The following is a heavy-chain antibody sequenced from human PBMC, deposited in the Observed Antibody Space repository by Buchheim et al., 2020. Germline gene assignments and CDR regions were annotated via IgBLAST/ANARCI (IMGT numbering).Heavy chain of an antibody. CDR2: ISYDGSNK. Sequence: QVQLVESGGGVVQPGRSLRLSCAASGFTFSSYGMHWVRQAPGKGLEWVAVISYDGSNKYYADSVKGRFTISRDNSKNTLYLQMNSLRAEDTAVYYCAKDLGWLRYFDYWGRGTL. V-gene: IGHV3-30*18. J-gene: IGHJ4*02. CDR1: GFTFSSYG. D-gene: IGHD5-12*01. CDR3: AKDLGWLRYFDY.